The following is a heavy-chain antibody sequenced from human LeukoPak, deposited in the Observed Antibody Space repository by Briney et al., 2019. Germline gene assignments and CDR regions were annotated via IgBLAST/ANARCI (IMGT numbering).Heavy chain of an antibody. Sequence: GESLKVSCKGSGYSFTSCWIGWVRQMPGKGLEWMGIIYPGDSDTRYSPSFQGQVTISADKSISTAYLQWSSLKASDTAMYYCARSTYGDYAQYYYYYYMDVWGKGTTVTVSS. J-gene: IGHJ6*03. V-gene: IGHV5-51*01. CDR1: GYSFTSCW. D-gene: IGHD4-17*01. CDR3: ARSTYGDYAQYYYYYYMDV. CDR2: IYPGDSDT.